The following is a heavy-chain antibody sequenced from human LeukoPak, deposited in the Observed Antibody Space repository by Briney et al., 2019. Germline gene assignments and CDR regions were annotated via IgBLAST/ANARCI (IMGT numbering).Heavy chain of an antibody. J-gene: IGHJ4*02. Sequence: PSETLSLTCSVSGYSISSGYYWGWIRQPPGKGLEWIGSIYHSGSTNYNPSLKSRVTISVDTSKNQFSLKLNSVTAADAAVYYCANGEYWGQGTLVTVSS. D-gene: IGHD3-10*01. CDR3: ANGEY. V-gene: IGHV4-38-2*01. CDR2: IYHSGST. CDR1: GYSISSGYY.